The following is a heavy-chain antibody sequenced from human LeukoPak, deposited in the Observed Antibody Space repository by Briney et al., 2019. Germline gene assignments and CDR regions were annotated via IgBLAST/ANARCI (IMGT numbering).Heavy chain of an antibody. V-gene: IGHV1-8*01. Sequence: ASVKVSCKASGYTFTSYDINWVRQATGQGLEWMGWMNPNSGNTGYAQKFQGRVTITRDTSASTVYMELSSLRSEDMAVYYCTRGLLWFGELSPPGYWGQGTLITVSS. D-gene: IGHD3-10*01. CDR1: GYTFTSYD. CDR3: TRGLLWFGELSPPGY. J-gene: IGHJ4*02. CDR2: MNPNSGNT.